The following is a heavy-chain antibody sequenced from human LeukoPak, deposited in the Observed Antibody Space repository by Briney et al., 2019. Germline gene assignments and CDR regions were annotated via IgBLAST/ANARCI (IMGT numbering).Heavy chain of an antibody. J-gene: IGHJ4*02. V-gene: IGHV3-23*01. CDR1: GFTFSSYA. Sequence: GGSPRLSCAASGFTFSSYAMSWVRQAPGKGLEWVSAISGSGGSTYYADSVKGRFTTSRDNSKNTLYLQMNSLRAEDTAVYYCAKGRGYIFDYWGQGTLVTVSS. CDR2: ISGSGGST. D-gene: IGHD3-16*02. CDR3: AKGRGYIFDY.